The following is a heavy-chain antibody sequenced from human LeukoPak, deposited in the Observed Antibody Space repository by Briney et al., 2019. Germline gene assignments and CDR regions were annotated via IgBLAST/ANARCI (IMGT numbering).Heavy chain of an antibody. CDR1: GFTFSNNW. Sequence: PGGSLRLSCAASGFTFSNNWMHWVRQAPGKGLVWVSLITSDGGGTSYADSVKGRFTISRDNPENTLYLQMNSLRAEDTAVYYCAKDPPQLAYCGGDCTYYYYGMDVWGQGTTVTVSS. CDR2: ITSDGGGT. CDR3: AKDPPQLAYCGGDCTYYYYGMDV. J-gene: IGHJ6*02. V-gene: IGHV3-74*01. D-gene: IGHD2-21*02.